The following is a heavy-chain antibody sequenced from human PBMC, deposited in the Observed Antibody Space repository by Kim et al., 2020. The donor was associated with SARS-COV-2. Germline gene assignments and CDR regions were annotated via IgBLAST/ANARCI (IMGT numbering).Heavy chain of an antibody. CDR2: INTNTGNP. V-gene: IGHV7-4-1*02. CDR1: GYTFTSYA. CDR3: ARGFPFGETLSYYYYGMDV. D-gene: IGHD3-10*01. J-gene: IGHJ6*02. Sequence: ASVKVSCKASGYTFTSYAMNWVRQAPGQGLEWMGWINTNTGNPTYAQGFTGRFVFSLDTSVSTAYLQISSLKAEDTAVYYCARGFPFGETLSYYYYGMDVWGQGTTVTVSS.